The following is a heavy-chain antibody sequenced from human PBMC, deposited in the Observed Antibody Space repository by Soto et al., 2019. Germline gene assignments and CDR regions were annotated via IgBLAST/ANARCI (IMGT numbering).Heavy chain of an antibody. Sequence: QLQLQESGPGLVKPSQTLSLTCAVSGGAISSIGYSCSWIRQPPVKDLECVGYIYHSETTYYNPSLMRRVTISVDKSRTQFSLRLSDVTAADMAVYYCARGYQTLQRFDYWGHGTLGTVSS. CDR3: ARGYQTLQRFDY. D-gene: IGHD2-2*01. V-gene: IGHV4-30-2*01. J-gene: IGHJ4*01. CDR2: IYHSETT. CDR1: GGAISSIGYS.